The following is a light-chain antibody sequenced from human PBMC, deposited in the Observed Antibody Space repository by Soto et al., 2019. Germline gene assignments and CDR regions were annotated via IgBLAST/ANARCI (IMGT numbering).Light chain of an antibody. CDR2: DVT. V-gene: IGLV2-14*03. Sequence: QSVLTQPASASGSPGQSITISCTGSSSDVGHYDYVSWFQQHPGRAPTLLIYDVTYRPSGVSNRFSGAKSGSTASLTISGLRTEDEANYYCSSYTGTSTQVFGTGTKVTVL. CDR3: SSYTGTSTQV. CDR1: SSDVGHYDY. J-gene: IGLJ1*01.